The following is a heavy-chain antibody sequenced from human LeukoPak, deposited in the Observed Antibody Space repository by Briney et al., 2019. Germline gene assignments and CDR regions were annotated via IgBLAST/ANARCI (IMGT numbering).Heavy chain of an antibody. V-gene: IGHV5-51*01. CDR2: IYPGDSDT. CDR3: AGRLGGTAGIWLDP. Sequence: GESLKISCKGSGYIFTSNWIGWVRQMPGKGLEWMGIIYPGDSDTRYSPSFQGQVTMSVDTSINTAYLQWSSLKASDSAIYYCAGRLGGTAGIWLDPWGQGTLVTVSS. CDR1: GYIFTSNW. D-gene: IGHD1-14*01. J-gene: IGHJ5*02.